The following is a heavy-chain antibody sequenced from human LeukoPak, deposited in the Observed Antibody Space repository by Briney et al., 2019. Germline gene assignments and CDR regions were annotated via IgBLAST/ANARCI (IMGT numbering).Heavy chain of an antibody. D-gene: IGHD3-3*01. CDR1: GYTFTSYG. J-gene: IGHJ6*03. CDR2: ISAYNGNT. V-gene: IGHV1-18*01. CDR3: ARMLIWSGYPFYYYYYYMDV. Sequence: GASVKVSCKASGYTFTSYGISWVRQAPGQGLEWMGWISAYNGNTNYAQKLQGRVTMTTDTSTSTAYMELRSLRSDDTAVYHCARMLIWSGYPFYYYYYYMDVWGKGTTVTVSS.